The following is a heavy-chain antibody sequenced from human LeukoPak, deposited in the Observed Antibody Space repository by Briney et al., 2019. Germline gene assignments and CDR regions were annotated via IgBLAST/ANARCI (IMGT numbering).Heavy chain of an antibody. CDR3: ARLVVVAAALGYYYYYMDV. Sequence: PSETLSLTCTVSGGSISSYYWSWIRQPPGKGLEWIGYIYYSGSTNYNPSLKSRVTISVDTSKNQFSLKLSSVTAADTAVYYCARLVVVAAALGYYYYYMDVWGKGTTVTVSS. J-gene: IGHJ6*03. CDR2: IYYSGST. V-gene: IGHV4-59*01. CDR1: GGSISSYY. D-gene: IGHD2-15*01.